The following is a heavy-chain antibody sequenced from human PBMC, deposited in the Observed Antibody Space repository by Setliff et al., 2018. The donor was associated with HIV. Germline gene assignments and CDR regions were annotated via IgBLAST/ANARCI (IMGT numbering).Heavy chain of an antibody. Sequence: ASVKVSCKASGYTFTGYYMHWVRQAPGQGLEWMGWINPNSGGTNYAQKFQGRVTITRNTSISTAYMELSSLRSEDTAVYYCARDRNGWITMVRGVKNYYYGMDVWGQGTTVTVSS. CDR3: ARDRNGWITMVRGVKNYYYGMDV. V-gene: IGHV1-2*02. J-gene: IGHJ6*02. CDR2: INPNSGGT. D-gene: IGHD3-10*01. CDR1: GYTFTGYY.